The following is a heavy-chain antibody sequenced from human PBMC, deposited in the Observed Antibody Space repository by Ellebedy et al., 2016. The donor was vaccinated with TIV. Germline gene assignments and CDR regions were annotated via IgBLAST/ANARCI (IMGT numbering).Heavy chain of an antibody. J-gene: IGHJ6*02. V-gene: IGHV3-72*01. Sequence: GESLKISXAASGFTFSDHYMDWVRQAPGKGLEWVGRTRNKARSYTTEYAASVKGRFTISRDVSKNLLYLQMSSLKTEDTAVYYCARAGTVTGYNYDMDVWGQGTTVIVSS. CDR3: ARAGTVTGYNYDMDV. D-gene: IGHD4-11*01. CDR1: GFTFSDHY. CDR2: TRNKARSYTT.